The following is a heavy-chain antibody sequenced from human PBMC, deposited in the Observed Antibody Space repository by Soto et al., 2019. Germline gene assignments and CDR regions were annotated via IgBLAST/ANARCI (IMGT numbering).Heavy chain of an antibody. V-gene: IGHV4-39*01. CDR1: GGSVSNSNYY. Sequence: SETLSLTCTVSGGSVSNSNYYWGWFRQSPGKGLEWIGSVYYRGRSYSKSSVKSRVTISVDTSKNQFSLNLNSVTASDTAVYFCVSQRTSVLTQAYFDYWGPGALVTVSS. D-gene: IGHD2-8*01. CDR2: VYYRGRS. CDR3: VSQRTSVLTQAYFDY. J-gene: IGHJ4*02.